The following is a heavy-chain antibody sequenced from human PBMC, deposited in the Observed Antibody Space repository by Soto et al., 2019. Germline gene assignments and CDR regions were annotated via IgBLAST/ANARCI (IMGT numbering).Heavy chain of an antibody. CDR3: ARVIPPKPTWTINYSYYGMDV. D-gene: IGHD2-21*01. J-gene: IGHJ6*02. Sequence: GGSLRLSCAASGFTFSSYAMHWVRQAPGKGLEWVAVISYDGSNKYYADSVKGRFTISRDNSKNTLYLQMSSLRAEDTAVYYCARVIPPKPTWTINYSYYGMDVCGQGTTVTVSS. CDR1: GFTFSSYA. CDR2: ISYDGSNK. V-gene: IGHV3-30-3*01.